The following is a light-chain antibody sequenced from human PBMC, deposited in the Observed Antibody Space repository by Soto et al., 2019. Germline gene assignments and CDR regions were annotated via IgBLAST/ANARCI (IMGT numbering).Light chain of an antibody. Sequence: QSALTQPASVSGSPGQSITISCTGTSSDVGGYNYVSWYQQHPGKAPKLMIYDVSNRPSGVSNRVSGSKSGNTASLTISGLQAEDVADYYCSSYTSSSTPYVFGTGTKVTVL. CDR1: SSDVGGYNY. CDR2: DVS. V-gene: IGLV2-14*01. J-gene: IGLJ1*01. CDR3: SSYTSSSTPYV.